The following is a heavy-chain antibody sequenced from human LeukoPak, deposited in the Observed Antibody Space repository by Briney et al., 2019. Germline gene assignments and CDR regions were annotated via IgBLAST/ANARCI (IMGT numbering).Heavy chain of an antibody. J-gene: IGHJ4*02. CDR1: GGTFSSYA. V-gene: IGHV1-69*05. Sequence: GSSVKVSCKASGGTFSSYAISWVRQAPGQGLEWMGGIIPIFGTANYAQKFQGRVTITTDQSTSTAYMELSSLRSEDTAVYYCAREGGSGSYYPYFHYWGQGTLVTVSS. CDR3: AREGGSGSYYPYFHY. D-gene: IGHD3-10*01. CDR2: IIPIFGTA.